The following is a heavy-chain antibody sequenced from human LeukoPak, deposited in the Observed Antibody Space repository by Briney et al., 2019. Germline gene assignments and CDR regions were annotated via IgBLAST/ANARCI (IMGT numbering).Heavy chain of an antibody. V-gene: IGHV1-46*01. J-gene: IGHJ4*02. CDR3: VRSYSSGWYGY. CDR1: GYTFTSYY. CDR2: INPSGGST. Sequence: ASVKVSCKASGYTFTSYYMHWVRQAPGQGLEWMGIINPSGGSTSYAQKFQGRVTMTRDMSTCTVYMELSSLRSEDTAVYYCVRSYSSGWYGYWGQGTLVTVSS. D-gene: IGHD6-19*01.